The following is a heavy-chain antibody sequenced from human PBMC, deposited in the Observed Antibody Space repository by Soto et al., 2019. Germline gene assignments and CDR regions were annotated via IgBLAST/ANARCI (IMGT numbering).Heavy chain of an antibody. V-gene: IGHV3-23*01. CDR1: GFTFSSYV. CDR3: ARADCSSTSCYMGPYYYYYMDV. J-gene: IGHJ6*03. D-gene: IGHD2-2*02. CDR2: ISVSGGTT. Sequence: GGSLRLSCAASGFTFSSYVMSWVRQAPGTGLEWVPCISVSGGTTYYADSVKGRFTISRDNSENTLYLQMNSLRAEDTAVYYCARADCSSTSCYMGPYYYYYMDVWGKGTTVTVSS.